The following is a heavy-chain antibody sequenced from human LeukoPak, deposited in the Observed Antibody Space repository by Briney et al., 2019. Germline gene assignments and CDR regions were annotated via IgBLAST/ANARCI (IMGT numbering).Heavy chain of an antibody. Sequence: PSETLSLTCTVSGGSISSGDYYWSWIRQPPGKGLEWIAYMYYSGSTYYNPSLKSRVTMSADTSKNQLSLKLSSVTAADTAVYYCARPYYYDSRIDPWGQGVLVTVSS. CDR3: ARPYYYDSRIDP. CDR1: GGSISSGDYY. D-gene: IGHD3-22*01. J-gene: IGHJ5*02. V-gene: IGHV4-30-4*01. CDR2: MYYSGST.